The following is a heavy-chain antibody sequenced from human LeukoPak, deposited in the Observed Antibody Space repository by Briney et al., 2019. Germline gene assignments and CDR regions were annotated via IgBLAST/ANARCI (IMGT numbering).Heavy chain of an antibody. V-gene: IGHV5-51*01. D-gene: IGHD1-26*01. CDR3: AILFRVGPIPRGYIDY. CDR2: IYPGDFDT. J-gene: IGHJ4*02. CDR1: GCSFSSYW. Sequence: GESLKISCRGSGCSFSSYWIGWVRQMPGKGLEWMGIIYPGDFDTRYSPSFQGQVTISVDKSISTAYLQWSSLKASDSAMYYCAILFRVGPIPRGYIDYWGQGTLVTVSS.